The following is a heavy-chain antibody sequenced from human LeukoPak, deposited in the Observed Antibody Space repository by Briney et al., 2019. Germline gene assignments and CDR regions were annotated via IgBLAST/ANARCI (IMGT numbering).Heavy chain of an antibody. D-gene: IGHD5-18*01. CDR1: GFTFSNYA. J-gene: IGHJ4*02. Sequence: PGGSLRLSCAASGFTFSNYAMRWVRQAPGKGLEWVSTINDRGIATYYADSVKGRFTISRDNSKNTLYLQMNSLRAEDTAVYYCARRGYSYGYSRAEYYFDYWGQGTLVTVSS. CDR2: INDRGIAT. V-gene: IGHV3-23*01. CDR3: ARRGYSYGYSRAEYYFDY.